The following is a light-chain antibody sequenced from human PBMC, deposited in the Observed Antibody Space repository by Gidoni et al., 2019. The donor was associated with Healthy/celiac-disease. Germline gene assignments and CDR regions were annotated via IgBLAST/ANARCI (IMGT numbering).Light chain of an antibody. CDR2: GSS. J-gene: IGKJ4*01. CDR3: QQYNNWPPLT. Sequence: ERVMTQSPATLSVYPGERATLACRASQIVLSNLAWYQQKPGQAPRRLIYGSSTRATGIPARFSGSGSGRVFTLPISILQSEDVAVYYFQQYNNWPPLTFGGGTKVEIK. V-gene: IGKV3-15*01. CDR1: QIVLSN.